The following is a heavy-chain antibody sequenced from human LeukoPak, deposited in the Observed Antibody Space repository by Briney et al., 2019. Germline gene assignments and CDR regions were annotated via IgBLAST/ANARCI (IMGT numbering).Heavy chain of an antibody. J-gene: IGHJ4*02. CDR1: GGTFSSYA. D-gene: IGHD6-19*01. Sequence: ASVKVSCKASGGTFSSYAISWVRQAPGQGLEWMGIINPSGGSTSYVQKFQGRVTMTRDTSTSTVYMELSSLRSEDTAVYYCASGAQWLVPFDYWGQGTLVTVSS. CDR3: ASGAQWLVPFDY. CDR2: INPSGGST. V-gene: IGHV1-46*01.